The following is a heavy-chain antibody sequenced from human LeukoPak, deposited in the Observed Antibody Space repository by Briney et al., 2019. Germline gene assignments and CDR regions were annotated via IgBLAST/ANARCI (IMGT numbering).Heavy chain of an antibody. CDR2: IYTSGST. D-gene: IGHD6-13*01. CDR1: GGSISSYY. V-gene: IGHV4-4*07. J-gene: IGHJ6*02. CDR3: ARAAADIAAAGRNYYYGMDV. Sequence: SETLSLTCTVSGGSISSYYWSWIRRPAGKGLEWIGRIYTSGSTNYNPSLKSRVTMSVDTSKNQFSLKLSSVTAADTAVYYCARAAADIAAAGRNYYYGMDVWGQGTTVTVSS.